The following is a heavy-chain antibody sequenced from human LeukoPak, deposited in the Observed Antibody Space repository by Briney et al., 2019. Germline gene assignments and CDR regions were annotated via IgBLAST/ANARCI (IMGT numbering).Heavy chain of an antibody. CDR1: GGSISSNDYY. D-gene: IGHD6-6*01. CDR3: ARVGGSSLQVDY. Sequence: PSETLSLTCTVSGGSISSNDYYWDWIRQPPGMGLEYIGSIYYSGSTYYNPSLKSRVTISVDTSKNQFSLKLSSVTAADTAVYYCARVGGSSLQVDYWGQGTLVTVSS. CDR2: IYYSGST. J-gene: IGHJ4*02. V-gene: IGHV4-39*07.